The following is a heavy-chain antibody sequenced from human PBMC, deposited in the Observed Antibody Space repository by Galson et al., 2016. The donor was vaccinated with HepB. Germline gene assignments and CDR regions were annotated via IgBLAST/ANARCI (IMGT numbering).Heavy chain of an antibody. CDR2: ISTSGSTK. J-gene: IGHJ4*02. CDR3: ARGGPGAIFGGLDY. D-gene: IGHD3-3*01. V-gene: IGHV3-48*03. CDR1: EFTFSSYE. Sequence: SLRLSCAASEFTFSSYEMNWVRQAPGKGLEWVSYISTSGSTKYYADSVKGRFTISRDNAKNSLHLQMSSLRVEDTAVYYCARGGPGAIFGGLDYWGQGTLVTVSS.